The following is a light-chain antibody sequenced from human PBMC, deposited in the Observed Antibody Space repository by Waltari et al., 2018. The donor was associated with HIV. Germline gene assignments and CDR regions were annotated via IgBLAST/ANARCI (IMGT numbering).Light chain of an antibody. CDR3: QSYDTSLSGSGVV. V-gene: IGLV1-40*01. CDR1: SSNIGAGFD. CDR2: GNN. Sequence: QFVLTQPPSVSGAPGQRVTLSCTGTSSNIGAGFDVHWYQQLPGTAPKLLVYGNNNPPAGGPDRFSCSKSGTSASLAITGLQPEDEANYYCQSYDTSLSGSGVVFGGGTKLTVL. J-gene: IGLJ3*02.